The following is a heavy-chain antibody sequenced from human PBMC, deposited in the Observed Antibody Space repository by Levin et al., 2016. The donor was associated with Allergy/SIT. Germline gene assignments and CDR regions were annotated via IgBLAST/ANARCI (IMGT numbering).Heavy chain of an antibody. CDR2: IYYSGST. Sequence: WIRQPPGKGLEWIGYIYYSGSTYYNPSLMSRVTISVDTSKNQFSLKLSSVTAADTAVYYCASKDIVVVVAATNEVRYGMDVWGQGTTVTVSS. CDR3: ASKDIVVVVAATNEVRYGMDV. D-gene: IGHD2-15*01. J-gene: IGHJ6*02. V-gene: IGHV4-31*02.